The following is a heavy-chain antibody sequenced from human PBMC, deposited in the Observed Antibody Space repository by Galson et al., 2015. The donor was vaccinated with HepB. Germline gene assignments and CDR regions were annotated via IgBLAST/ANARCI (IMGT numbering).Heavy chain of an antibody. CDR3: ARHGDAWYFDL. CDR2: IYYSGSP. D-gene: IGHD2-21*02. CDR1: GGSISSSDYY. V-gene: IGHV4-39*01. Sequence: SETLSLTCTVSGGSISSSDYYWGWIRQPPGKGLEWIGVIYYSGSPFYNPSLMGRVTISLDTSKNQFSLNLNSVTAADTAVYYCARHGDAWYFDLWGRGTLVTVSS. J-gene: IGHJ2*01.